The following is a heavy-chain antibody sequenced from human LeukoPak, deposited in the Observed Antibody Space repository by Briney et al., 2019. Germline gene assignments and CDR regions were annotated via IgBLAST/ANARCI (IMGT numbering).Heavy chain of an antibody. Sequence: PGGSLRLSCAASGFIFSSYSMNWVRQAPGKGLEWVSYISSSSGTIDYADSVKGRFTISRDNAKNSLSLQMNSLRDEDTAVYYCARGEDGDYYFQHWGQGTLVTVSS. CDR1: GFIFSSYS. V-gene: IGHV3-48*02. J-gene: IGHJ1*01. CDR2: ISSSSGTI. CDR3: ARGEDGDYYFQH. D-gene: IGHD4-17*01.